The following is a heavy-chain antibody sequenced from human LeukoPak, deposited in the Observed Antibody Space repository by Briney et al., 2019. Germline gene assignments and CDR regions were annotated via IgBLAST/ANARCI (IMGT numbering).Heavy chain of an antibody. CDR1: GFTFSSYG. CDR3: AGSYYDILTGLGEFDP. D-gene: IGHD3-9*01. V-gene: IGHV3-30*09. CDR2: ISYDGSKK. J-gene: IGHJ5*02. Sequence: GGSLRLSCAASGFTFSSYGIHWVRQAPGKGLEWVALISYDGSKKYYADSVKGRFAISRDNSKNTMYLQMNSLRAEDTAVYYCAGSYYDILTGLGEFDPWGQGALVTVSS.